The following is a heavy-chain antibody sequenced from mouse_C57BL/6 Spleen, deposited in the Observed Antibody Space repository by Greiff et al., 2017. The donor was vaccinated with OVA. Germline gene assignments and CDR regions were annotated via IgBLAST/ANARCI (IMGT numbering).Heavy chain of an antibody. V-gene: IGHV8-12*01. CDR2: RHWDVEK. J-gene: IGHJ1*03. D-gene: IGHD1-1*01. Sequence: QVQLKESGPGILQSSQTLSLTCSFSWFSLSTSGMGVSWIRQPSGKGLEGGGKRHWDVEKRYNPSLKSRLTISKDTSRNQVFLKITSVDTADTATYYCARRAWGDYYGSTWYFDVWGTGTTVTVSS. CDR1: WFSLSTSGMG. CDR3: ARRAWGDYYGSTWYFDV.